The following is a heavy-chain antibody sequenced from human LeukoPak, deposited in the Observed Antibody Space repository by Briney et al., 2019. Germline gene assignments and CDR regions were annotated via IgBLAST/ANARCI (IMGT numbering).Heavy chain of an antibody. CDR3: AMRDRGYGLDI. CDR1: GLHFSGTA. J-gene: IGHJ3*02. D-gene: IGHD3-10*01. CDR2: INGGGDIM. V-gene: IGHV3-23*01. Sequence: EGSLRLSCAASGLHFSGTAMSWVRQAPGKGLDWVSIINGGGDIMMYEDSVKGRFTISRDNSKNTFYLQMNSLRVEDTAVYYCAMRDRGYGLDIWGQGTMVTVSS.